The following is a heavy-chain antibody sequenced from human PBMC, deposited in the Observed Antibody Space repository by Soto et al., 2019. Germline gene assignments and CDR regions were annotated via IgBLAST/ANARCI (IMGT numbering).Heavy chain of an antibody. Sequence: EVQLVESGGGLVKPGGSLRLSCAASGFTFSSYAMNWVRQSPGKGLEWVSSISNSGSYIYYADSLKGRFTISRDNARNSLDLQMNRLRAEDTAVYYCARVRMYSSSSQAAYYLDYWGQGALVTVSS. CDR2: ISNSGSYI. CDR3: ARVRMYSSSSQAAYYLDY. D-gene: IGHD6-13*01. CDR1: GFTFSSYA. J-gene: IGHJ4*02. V-gene: IGHV3-21*01.